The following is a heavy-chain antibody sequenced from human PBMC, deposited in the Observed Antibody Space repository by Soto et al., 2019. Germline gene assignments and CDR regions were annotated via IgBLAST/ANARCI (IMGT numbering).Heavy chain of an antibody. J-gene: IGHJ6*02. V-gene: IGHV1-69*08. D-gene: IGHD2-2*01. CDR2: IIPIFGIA. Sequence: QVQLVQSGAEVKKPGSSVKVSCKASGGTFSRYSITWVRQAPGHGLEWIGRIIPIFGIASYAQKFQGRVTITADESTSTAYRELSSLRSDDTAVYYCAREDRDRETGLVPAAIDGMDVWGQGTTVTVCS. CDR3: AREDRDRETGLVPAAIDGMDV. CDR1: GGTFSRYS.